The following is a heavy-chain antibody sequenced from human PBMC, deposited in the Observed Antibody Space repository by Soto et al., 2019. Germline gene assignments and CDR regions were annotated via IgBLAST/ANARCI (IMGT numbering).Heavy chain of an antibody. V-gene: IGHV4-59*01. D-gene: IGHD2-2*01. Sequence: SETLSLTCTVSGGSISSYYWSWIRQPPGKGLEWIGYIYYSGSTNYNPSLKSRVTISVDTSKNQFSLKLSSVTAADTAVYYCARVTLGYCSSTSCYDPTGRYYYYYMDVWGKGTTVTVSS. CDR3: ARVTLGYCSSTSCYDPTGRYYYYYMDV. CDR2: IYYSGST. CDR1: GGSISSYY. J-gene: IGHJ6*03.